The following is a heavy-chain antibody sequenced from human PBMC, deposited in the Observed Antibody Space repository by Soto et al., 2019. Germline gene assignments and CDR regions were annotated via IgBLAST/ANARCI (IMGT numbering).Heavy chain of an antibody. V-gene: IGHV4-38-2*01. CDR1: GYSIYSGYY. CDR2: LHHSGNI. J-gene: IGHJ3*02. D-gene: IGHD2-15*01. CDR3: ARVVVAGANDAFDI. Sequence: SETLSLTCAVSGYSIYSGYYLGLIRHPPGKGLEWIGSLHHSGNIYYNPSLKSRVTMLIDTSKNQCSLQLRSLTAADTAVYYCARVVVAGANDAFDIWGQGTLVTVSS.